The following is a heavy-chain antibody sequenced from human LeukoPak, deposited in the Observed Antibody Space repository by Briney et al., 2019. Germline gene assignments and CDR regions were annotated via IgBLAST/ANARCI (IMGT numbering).Heavy chain of an antibody. D-gene: IGHD5-12*01. J-gene: IGHJ4*02. CDR1: GGSISSSSYY. Sequence: PSETLSLTCTVSGGSISSSSYYWSWIRQPPGKGLEWIGYIYYSGSTNYNPSLKSRVTISVDTSKNQFSLKLSSVTAADTAVYFCARHPGYDLDYWGQGTLVTVSS. CDR3: ARHPGYDLDY. V-gene: IGHV4-61*05. CDR2: IYYSGST.